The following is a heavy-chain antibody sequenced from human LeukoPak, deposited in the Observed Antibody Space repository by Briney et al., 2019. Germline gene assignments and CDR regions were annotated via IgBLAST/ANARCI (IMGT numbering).Heavy chain of an antibody. CDR2: IYPGDSDT. D-gene: IGHD3-10*01. CDR1: GYSFTSYW. V-gene: IGHV5-51*01. Sequence: GKSLKISCKGSGYSFTSYWIGWVRQMPGKGLEWMGIIYPGDSDTRYSPSFQGQVTISADKSISTAYLQWSSLKASDTAMYYCAKQKAYGSGSYTWFDPWGQGTLVTVSS. CDR3: AKQKAYGSGSYTWFDP. J-gene: IGHJ5*02.